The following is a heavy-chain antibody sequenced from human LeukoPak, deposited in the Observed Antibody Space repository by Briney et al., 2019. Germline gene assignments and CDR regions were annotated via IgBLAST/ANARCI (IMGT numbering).Heavy chain of an antibody. CDR2: ISVSSGTT. J-gene: IGHJ4*01. V-gene: IGHV1-18*01. CDR1: GYSFSDYG. Sequence: ASVKVSCNASGYSFSDYGVTWVRQAPGQGLEWMGWISVSSGTTTYAENFQGRVTLTTDASTTTAYMEVTSLTSDDTAVYYCARDVSRGYMDYWGHGTLVTVAS. CDR3: ARDVSRGYMDY.